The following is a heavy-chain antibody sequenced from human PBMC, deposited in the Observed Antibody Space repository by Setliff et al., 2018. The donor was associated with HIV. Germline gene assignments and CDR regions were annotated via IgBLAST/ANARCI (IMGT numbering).Heavy chain of an antibody. J-gene: IGHJ4*02. CDR2: IYYSGST. CDR1: GGSISHYY. CDR3: ARGHYSSSSG. D-gene: IGHD6-6*01. V-gene: IGHV4-59*12. Sequence: SETLSLTCTVSGGSISHYYWTWIRQPPGKGLEWIGYIYYSGSTNYNPSLKGRFTISRDNAKNSLFLQMNSLRVEDTAVYYCARGHYSSSSGWGQGTLVTVSS.